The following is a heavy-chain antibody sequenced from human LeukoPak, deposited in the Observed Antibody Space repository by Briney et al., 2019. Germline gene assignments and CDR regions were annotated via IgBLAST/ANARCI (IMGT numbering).Heavy chain of an antibody. Sequence: PGGSLRLSCAASGFTFSSYTMPWVRQAPGKGLEWVAVISFDGTNKYYADSVKGRFIISRDNSKNALYLQMNSLRAEDTAVYYCARVISSGSTYYYYDMDVWGQGTTVTVSS. CDR2: ISFDGTNK. CDR1: GFTFSSYT. CDR3: ARVISSGSTYYYYDMDV. J-gene: IGHJ6*02. D-gene: IGHD3-22*01. V-gene: IGHV3-30*04.